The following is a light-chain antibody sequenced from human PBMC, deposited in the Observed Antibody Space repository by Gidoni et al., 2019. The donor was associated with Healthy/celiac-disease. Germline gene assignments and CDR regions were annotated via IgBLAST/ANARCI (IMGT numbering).Light chain of an antibody. Sequence: QSALTQPASVSGSPGPSITISCTGTSSDVGGYNYVSWYQQHPGKAPKLMIYDVSNRPSGVSNRFSGSKPGNTASLTISGLQAEDEADYYCSSYTSSSTRVFGGGTKLTVL. J-gene: IGLJ3*02. CDR2: DVS. CDR3: SSYTSSSTRV. V-gene: IGLV2-14*01. CDR1: SSDVGGYNY.